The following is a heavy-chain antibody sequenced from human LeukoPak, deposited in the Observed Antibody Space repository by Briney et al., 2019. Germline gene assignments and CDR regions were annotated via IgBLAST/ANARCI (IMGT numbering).Heavy chain of an antibody. CDR2: ISAYDGNT. V-gene: IGHV1-18*01. D-gene: IGHD1-1*01. CDR1: GLTFSNYG. CDR3: ASFPSWNDAFDI. Sequence: GASVKVSCKASGLTFSNYGITWVRQAPGQGLEWVGWISAYDGNTNYAQKFQGRVTITTDESTSTAYMELSSLRSEDTAVYYCASFPSWNDAFDIWGQGTMVTVSS. J-gene: IGHJ3*02.